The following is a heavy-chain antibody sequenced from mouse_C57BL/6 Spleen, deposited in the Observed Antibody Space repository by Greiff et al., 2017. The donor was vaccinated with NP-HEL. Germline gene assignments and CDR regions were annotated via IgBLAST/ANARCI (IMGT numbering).Heavy chain of an antibody. D-gene: IGHD4-1*01. Sequence: EVQLVESGPGLVKPSQSLSLTCSVTGYSITSGYYWNWIRQFPGNKLEWMGYISYDGSNNYNPSLKNRISITRDTSKNQFFLKLTSVTTEDTATYYCARASANWGAYWGQGTLVTVSA. CDR1: GYSITSGYY. CDR3: ARASANWGAY. CDR2: ISYDGSN. J-gene: IGHJ3*01. V-gene: IGHV3-6*01.